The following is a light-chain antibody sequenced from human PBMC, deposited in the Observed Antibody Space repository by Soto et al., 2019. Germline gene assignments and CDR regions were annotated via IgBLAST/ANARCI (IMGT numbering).Light chain of an antibody. CDR2: EVS. Sequence: QSVLTQPPSASGSVGQSVTISCTGTSSDVGAYNYVSWYQQHPGKAPKLMIYEVSNRPSGVPDRFSGSKSGYTASLTVSGLQAEDDADYYCSSHAGNTNYVFGTGTKVTVL. V-gene: IGLV2-8*01. CDR1: SSDVGAYNY. J-gene: IGLJ1*01. CDR3: SSHAGNTNYV.